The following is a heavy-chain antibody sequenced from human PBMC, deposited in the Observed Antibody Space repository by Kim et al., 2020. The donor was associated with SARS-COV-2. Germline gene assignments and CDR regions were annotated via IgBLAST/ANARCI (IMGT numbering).Heavy chain of an antibody. CDR1: GGSISGYY. CDR3: ARDHSGYDAFFDY. Sequence: SETLSLTCTVSGGSISGYYWTRIRQPAGKGLEWIGRIYTSGSTHYNPSLKSRVTMSVDTSKNQLSLKVNSVTAADTAVYYCARDHSGYDAFFDYWGQGTLVTVSS. CDR2: IYTSGST. D-gene: IGHD5-12*01. V-gene: IGHV4-4*07. J-gene: IGHJ4*02.